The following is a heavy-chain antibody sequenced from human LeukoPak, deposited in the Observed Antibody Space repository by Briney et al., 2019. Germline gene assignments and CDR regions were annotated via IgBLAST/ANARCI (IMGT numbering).Heavy chain of an antibody. CDR2: INPNSGGT. Sequence: XXXXTFTXHXISWVRQAPGQGLEWMGWINPNSGGTNYAQKFQGRVTMTRDTSISTAYMELRRLRSDDTAVYYCEGXXXGXXAXXXXXFXPWGQGXLVTVSS. CDR3: EGXXXGXXAXXXXXFXP. J-gene: IGHJ5*02. CDR1: XXTFTXHX. V-gene: IGHV1-2*02.